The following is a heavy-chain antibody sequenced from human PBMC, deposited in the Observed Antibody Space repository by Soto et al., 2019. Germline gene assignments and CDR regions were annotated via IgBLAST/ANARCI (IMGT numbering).Heavy chain of an antibody. CDR1: GGTFSSYA. CDR2: IIPIFGTA. Sequence: SVKVSCKASGGTFSSYAISWVRQAPGQGLEWMGGIIPIFGTANYAQKFQGRVTITADKSTSTAYMELRSLRSDDTAVYYCARDSDYGGNSDYWGQGTLVTVSS. CDR3: ARDSDYGGNSDY. D-gene: IGHD4-17*01. J-gene: IGHJ4*02. V-gene: IGHV1-69*06.